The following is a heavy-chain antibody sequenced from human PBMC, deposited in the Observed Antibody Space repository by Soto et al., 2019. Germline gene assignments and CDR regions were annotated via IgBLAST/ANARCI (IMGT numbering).Heavy chain of an antibody. D-gene: IGHD2-21*02. CDR3: ARDLRAPLVVTAMPYYMDV. CDR2: ILSSSGVI. CDR1: GFTFGSYS. V-gene: IGHV3-48*01. Sequence: EVQLVESGGGLVQPGGSLRLSCAASGFTFGSYSMNWVRQAPGKGLEWVSFILSSSGVIYYADSVKGRFTISRDNAKNSLYLQMNSLRAEDTAVYYCARDLRAPLVVTAMPYYMDVWGKGTTVTVSS. J-gene: IGHJ6*03.